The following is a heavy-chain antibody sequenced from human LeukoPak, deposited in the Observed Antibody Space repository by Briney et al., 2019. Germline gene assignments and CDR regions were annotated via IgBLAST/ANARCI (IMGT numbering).Heavy chain of an antibody. CDR2: IWYDGSKK. V-gene: IGHV3-33*01. Sequence: GRSLRRSCAASGFTFNTYGMHWVRQAPGKGLEWVAVIWYDGSKKYYADSVKGRFTISRDNSQNTIYLQMNSLRADDTATYYCARARHCTTTTCRPYDYGLDVWGHGTTVTVSS. J-gene: IGHJ6*02. CDR1: GFTFNTYG. D-gene: IGHD2-8*01. CDR3: ARARHCTTTTCRPYDYGLDV.